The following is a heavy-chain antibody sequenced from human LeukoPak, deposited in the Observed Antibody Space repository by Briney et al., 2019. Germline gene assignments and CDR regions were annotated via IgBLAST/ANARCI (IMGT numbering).Heavy chain of an antibody. CDR3: ASNLYASGGYFAY. CDR2: IYYSGST. D-gene: IGHD3-10*01. J-gene: IGHJ4*02. CDR1: GGSISSYY. Sequence: PSETLSLTCTVSGGSISSYYWSWIRQPPGKGPEWIGYIYYSGSTNYNPSLKSRVTISVKTSKNQFSLKLSSVTAADTAVYYCASNLYASGGYFAYWGQGILVTVSS. V-gene: IGHV4-59*01.